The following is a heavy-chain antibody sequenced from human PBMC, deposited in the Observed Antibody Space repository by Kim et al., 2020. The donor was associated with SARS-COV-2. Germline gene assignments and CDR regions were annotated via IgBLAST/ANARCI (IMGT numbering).Heavy chain of an antibody. D-gene: IGHD6-19*01. CDR3: ARRSGGWFRYFDY. Sequence: PQGKGLEWIGSIYYSGSTYYNPSLKRRVTISVDTSKNQFSLKLISVTAADTAVYYCARRSGGWFRYFDYWGQGTLVTVSS. V-gene: IGHV4-39*01. J-gene: IGHJ4*02. CDR2: IYYSGST.